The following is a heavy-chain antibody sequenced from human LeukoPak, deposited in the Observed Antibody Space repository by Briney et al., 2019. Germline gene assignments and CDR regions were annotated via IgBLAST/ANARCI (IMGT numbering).Heavy chain of an antibody. J-gene: IGHJ4*02. CDR2: VYYSGSP. V-gene: IGHV4-59*01. CDR1: GDSMSNYY. Sequence: PSETLSLTCTVSGDSMSNYYWSWIRQPPGKGLEWIGFVYYSGSPNYNPSLKSRVTISIDTSKNQFSLKLSSVTPADTAVYYCARDRQLERPGLDYWGQGALVTVSS. D-gene: IGHD1-1*01. CDR3: ARDRQLERPGLDY.